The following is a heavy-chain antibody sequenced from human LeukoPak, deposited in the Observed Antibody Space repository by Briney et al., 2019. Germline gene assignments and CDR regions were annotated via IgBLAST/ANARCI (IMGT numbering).Heavy chain of an antibody. V-gene: IGHV4-39*01. CDR1: GGSISSYY. CDR3: ARRRGDSSCVAP. Sequence: PSETLSLTCTVSGGSISSYYWIWIRQPPGKGLEWIGNIYHSGGTYYNPSLKSRVTISVDKSKNQFSLKLSSVTAADTAVYYCARRRGDSSCVAPWGQGTLVTVSS. CDR2: IYHSGGT. D-gene: IGHD6-13*01. J-gene: IGHJ5*02.